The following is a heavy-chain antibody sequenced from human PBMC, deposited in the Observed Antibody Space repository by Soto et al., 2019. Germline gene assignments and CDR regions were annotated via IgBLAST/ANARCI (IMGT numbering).Heavy chain of an antibody. CDR2: IYFAGTT. V-gene: IGHV4-59*08. Sequence: QVQLQESGPGLVEPSETLSLTCTVSGDSISGSYWGWFRRPPGKGLEWIGYIYFAGTTSYNPSLTSRVXXXLXPSQKEFSLRLTSVTAADTAVYYCAKLGGYYQAFDSWGLGTLVSVSS. J-gene: IGHJ4*02. D-gene: IGHD3-22*01. CDR1: GDSISGSY. CDR3: AKLGGYYQAFDS.